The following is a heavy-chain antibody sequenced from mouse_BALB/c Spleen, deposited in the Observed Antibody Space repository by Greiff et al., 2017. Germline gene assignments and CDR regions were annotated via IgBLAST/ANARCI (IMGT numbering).Heavy chain of an antibody. Sequence: DVKLVESGGGLVQPGGSLKLSCAASGFTFSSFGMHWVRQAPEKGLEWVAYISSGSSTIYYADTVKGRFTISRDNPKNTLFLQMTSLRSEDTAMYYCARSYYGNYRAMDYWGQGTSVTVSS. D-gene: IGHD2-10*01. CDR1: GFTFSSFG. CDR3: ARSYYGNYRAMDY. V-gene: IGHV5-17*02. J-gene: IGHJ4*01. CDR2: ISSGSSTI.